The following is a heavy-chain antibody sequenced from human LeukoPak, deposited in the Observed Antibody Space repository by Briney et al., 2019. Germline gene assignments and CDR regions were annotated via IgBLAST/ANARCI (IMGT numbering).Heavy chain of an antibody. D-gene: IGHD2-2*01. Sequence: GRSLRLSCAASGFTFSTYGMHWVRQAPGKGLEWVAVVWYDGSNIHYVDSVKGRFTISSDNSKNTVYLQMSSLRAEDTAIYYCAKDQTPGVLVPAARLFDSWGQGTQVTVSS. V-gene: IGHV3-33*06. CDR1: GFTFSTYG. CDR2: VWYDGSNI. CDR3: AKDQTPGVLVPAARLFDS. J-gene: IGHJ4*02.